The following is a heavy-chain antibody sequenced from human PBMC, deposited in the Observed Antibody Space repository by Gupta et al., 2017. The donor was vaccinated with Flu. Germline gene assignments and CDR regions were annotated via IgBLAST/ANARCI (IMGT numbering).Heavy chain of an antibody. J-gene: IGHJ4*02. Sequence: SWIRQHPGKGLEWIGYIYYSGSTYYNPSLKSRVTISVDTSKNQFSLKLSSVTAADTAVYYWARESNSSAREFDYWGQGTLVTVSS. CDR2: IYYSGST. D-gene: IGHD6-25*01. CDR3: ARESNSSAREFDY. V-gene: IGHV4-31*02.